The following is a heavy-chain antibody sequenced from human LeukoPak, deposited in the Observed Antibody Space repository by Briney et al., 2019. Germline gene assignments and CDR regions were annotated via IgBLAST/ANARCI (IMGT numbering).Heavy chain of an antibody. J-gene: IGHJ4*02. V-gene: IGHV1-8*01. CDR3: ASAGGSGDFDY. CDR1: GYTFTSYD. Sequence: GASVKVSCKASGYTFTSYDINWVRQATGQGLEWMGWMNPNNGNTGYAQKFQGRVTLTRNTSISTAYMELRSLISEDTAVYYCASAGGSGDFDYWGQGTLVTVSS. D-gene: IGHD3-10*01. CDR2: MNPNNGNT.